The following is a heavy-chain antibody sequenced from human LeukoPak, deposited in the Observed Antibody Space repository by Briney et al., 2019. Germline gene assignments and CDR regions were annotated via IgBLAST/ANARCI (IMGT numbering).Heavy chain of an antibody. J-gene: IGHJ6*03. CDR1: GYTFTSYD. V-gene: IGHV1-8*03. Sequence: ASVKVSCKASGYTFTSYDINWVRQATGQGLAWMGWMNPNSGNRGYAQKFQGRVTITRNTSISTAYMELSSLRSEDTAGVYLSRAYNGRSGYLPRPRYYYYYMDGRGKGNTVTVS. CDR2: MNPNSGNR. CDR3: SRAYNGRSGYLPRPRYYYYYMDG. D-gene: IGHD3-3*01.